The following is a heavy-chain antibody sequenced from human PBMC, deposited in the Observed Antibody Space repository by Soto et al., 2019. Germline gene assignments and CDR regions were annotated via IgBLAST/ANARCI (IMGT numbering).Heavy chain of an antibody. Sequence: VXSGKLSCKASGYSFTSYDIYWVRQATGQGLEWMGWMNPNTGNSGYAQKFQGRVTMTSDTSISTAHMELSSLRSEDTAVYYCARRAETNGWNGFGADKYYFDFWGQGTLVTVSS. CDR2: MNPNTGNS. CDR1: GYSFTSYD. V-gene: IGHV1-8*01. J-gene: IGHJ4*02. CDR3: ARRAETNGWNGFGADKYYFDF. D-gene: IGHD1-1*01.